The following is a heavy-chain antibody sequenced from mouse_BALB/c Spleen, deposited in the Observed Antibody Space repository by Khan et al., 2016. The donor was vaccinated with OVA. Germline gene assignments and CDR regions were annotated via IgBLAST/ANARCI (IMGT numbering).Heavy chain of an antibody. Sequence: QVQLQQSGPELVKPGASVKMSCKASGYTFTYYGITWVKQRTGQGLEWIGEIYPGSDNAYYNERFKGKAKLPEDKTSNTPHMQLSSLTSEDSAVYFCARGDGYYGYFDYWGQGTTLTVSA. CDR1: GYTFTYYG. CDR2: IYPGSDNA. CDR3: ARGDGYYGYFDY. V-gene: IGHV1-81*01. J-gene: IGHJ2*01. D-gene: IGHD2-3*01.